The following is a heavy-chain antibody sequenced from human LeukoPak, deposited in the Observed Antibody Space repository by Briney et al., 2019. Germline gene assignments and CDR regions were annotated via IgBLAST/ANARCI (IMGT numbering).Heavy chain of an antibody. CDR3: ASSTVVTSYYYYGMDV. D-gene: IGHD4-23*01. V-gene: IGHV4-4*02. CDR2: MYYTGST. J-gene: IGHJ6*02. CDR1: GGSISSSNW. Sequence: SGTLSLTCAVSGGSISSSNWWSWVRQPPGKGLEWIGYMYYTGSTNYNPSLKSRVTISVDMSKNQFSLKLSSVTAADTAVYYCASSTVVTSYYYYGMDVWGQGTTVTVSS.